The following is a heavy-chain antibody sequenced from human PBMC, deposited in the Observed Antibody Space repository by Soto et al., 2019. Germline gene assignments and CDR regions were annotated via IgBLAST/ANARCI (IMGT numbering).Heavy chain of an antibody. CDR1: GGSISSSNW. J-gene: IGHJ4*02. D-gene: IGHD6-6*01. Sequence: SETLSLTCAVSGGSISSSNWWSWVRQPPGKGLEWIGEIYHSGSTNYNPSLKSRVTISVDKSKNQFSLKLSSVTAADTAVYYCARVSPYSSSPRAYFAYWGQGTLVTVSS. V-gene: IGHV4-4*02. CDR2: IYHSGST. CDR3: ARVSPYSSSPRAYFAY.